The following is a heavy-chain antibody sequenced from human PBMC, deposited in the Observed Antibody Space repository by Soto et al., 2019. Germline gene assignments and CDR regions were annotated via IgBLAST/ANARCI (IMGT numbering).Heavy chain of an antibody. Sequence: SETLSLTCTVSGDSIKHYYWSWIRQPPGKRLEWIGYIYYTGSTTYNPSLESRVTMSVDTSRNQFSLKLSSVNAADTAVYYCAKYRRTEEEGFTLDSWGRGTLVTVSS. V-gene: IGHV4-59*01. CDR1: GDSIKHYY. D-gene: IGHD2-2*01. CDR3: AKYRRTEEEGFTLDS. CDR2: IYYTGST. J-gene: IGHJ4*02.